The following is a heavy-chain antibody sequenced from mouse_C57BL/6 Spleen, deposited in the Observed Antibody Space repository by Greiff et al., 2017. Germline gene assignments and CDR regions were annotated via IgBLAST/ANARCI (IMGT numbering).Heavy chain of an antibody. CDR2: INPNNGGT. CDR3: ARRYYHYAMDY. D-gene: IGHD1-1*01. Sequence: EVQLQQSGPELVKPGASVKISCKASGYTFTDYYMNWVKQSHGKSLEWIGDINPNNGGTSYNQKFKGKATLTVDKSSSTAYMELRSLTSEDSAVYYCARRYYHYAMDYWGQVTSVTVSS. CDR1: GYTFTDYY. V-gene: IGHV1-26*01. J-gene: IGHJ4*01.